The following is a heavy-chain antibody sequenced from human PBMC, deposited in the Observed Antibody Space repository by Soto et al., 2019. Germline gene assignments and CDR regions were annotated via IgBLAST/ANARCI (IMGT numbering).Heavy chain of an antibody. J-gene: IGHJ4*02. Sequence: GGSLRLSCAASGFTFSSYAMSWVRQAPGKGLEWVSAISGSGGSTYYADSVRGRFTISRDNAKNSLYLQINSLRDEDTAVYYCARDRLWAIDYWGQGTLVTVSS. D-gene: IGHD6-25*01. CDR1: GFTFSSYA. CDR3: ARDRLWAIDY. CDR2: ISGSGGST. V-gene: IGHV3-23*01.